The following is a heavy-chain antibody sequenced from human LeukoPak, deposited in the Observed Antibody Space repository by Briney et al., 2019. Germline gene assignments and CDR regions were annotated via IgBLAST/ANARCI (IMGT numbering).Heavy chain of an antibody. CDR2: ISSSSSYI. Sequence: PGGSLRLSCAASGFTFDDYGMSWVRQAPGKGLEWVSSISSSSSYIYYADSVKGRFTISRDNAKNSLYLQMNSLRAEDTAVYYCARSSLDAFDIWGQGTMVTVSS. J-gene: IGHJ3*02. CDR1: GFTFDDYG. CDR3: ARSSLDAFDI. D-gene: IGHD5/OR15-5a*01. V-gene: IGHV3-21*01.